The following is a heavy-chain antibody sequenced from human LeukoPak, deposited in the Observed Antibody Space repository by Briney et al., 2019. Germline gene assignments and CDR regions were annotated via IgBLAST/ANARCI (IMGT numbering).Heavy chain of an antibody. CDR2: ISGSDGST. D-gene: IGHD3-3*01. J-gene: IGHJ4*02. CDR3: AKGADFSGVDLFDY. Sequence: GGSLRPSCAVSGFTFSSYAMSWVRQAPGKGLEWVSTISGSDGSTYYADSVKGRFTISRDNSKNTLYLQMNSLRAEDTAVYYCAKGADFSGVDLFDYWGQGTLVTVSS. CDR1: GFTFSSYA. V-gene: IGHV3-23*01.